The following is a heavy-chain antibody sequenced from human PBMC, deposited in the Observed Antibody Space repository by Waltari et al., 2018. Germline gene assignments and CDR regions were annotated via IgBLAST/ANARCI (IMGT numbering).Heavy chain of an antibody. J-gene: IGHJ6*02. CDR1: GFTVGNNQ. V-gene: IGHV3-66*02. Sequence: EVQLVESGGGLVQPGGSLRLSCAASGFTVGNNQMSWVRQAPGKGLKWVSLMYSAGSTDYADSVKGRFTISRDSSKNTLYLQMNSLRAEDTAVYYCARKTDTVIRGLWGDVWGQGTTVTVSS. D-gene: IGHD3-10*01. CDR3: ARKTDTVIRGLWGDV. CDR2: MYSAGST.